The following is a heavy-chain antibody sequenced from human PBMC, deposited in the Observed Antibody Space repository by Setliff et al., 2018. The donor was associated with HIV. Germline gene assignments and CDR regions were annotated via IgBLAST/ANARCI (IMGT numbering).Heavy chain of an antibody. CDR1: GFTFSSYS. Sequence: GGSLRLSCAASGFTFSSYSMNWVRQAPGKGLEWVSSISSSSSHIYYADSVKGRFTISRDNAKNSLYLQMNSLRAEDTAVYYCARRYSSSSTGFDYWGQGTLVTVSS. D-gene: IGHD6-6*01. J-gene: IGHJ4*02. V-gene: IGHV3-21*01. CDR2: ISSSSSHI. CDR3: ARRYSSSSTGFDY.